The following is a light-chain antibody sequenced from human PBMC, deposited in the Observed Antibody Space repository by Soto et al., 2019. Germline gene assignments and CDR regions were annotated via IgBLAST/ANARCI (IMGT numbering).Light chain of an antibody. CDR3: QQLNIYPLT. CDR1: QGISSY. J-gene: IGKJ4*01. V-gene: IGKV1-9*01. Sequence: DIQLTKSPSFLSASVGDRVTITCRASQGISSYLAWYQQKPGKAPKLLIYAASTLQSGVPSRFSGSGSGTEFTLTISSLQPEDFATYYCQQLNIYPLTFGGGAKVDIK. CDR2: AAS.